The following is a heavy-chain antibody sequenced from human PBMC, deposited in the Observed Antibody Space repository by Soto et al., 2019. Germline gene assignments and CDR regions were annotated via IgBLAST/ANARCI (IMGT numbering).Heavy chain of an antibody. J-gene: IGHJ6*02. CDR2: IYSGGST. V-gene: IGHV3-66*03. CDR3: ARGNTYYDFWSGYTSYGMDV. D-gene: IGHD3-3*01. CDR1: GFTVSSNY. Sequence: EVQLVESGGGLIQPGGSLRLSCAASGFTVSSNYMSWVRQAPGKGLEWVSVIYSGGSTYYADSVKGRFTISRDNSKNTLYLQMNSLRAEDTAVYYCARGNTYYDFWSGYTSYGMDVWGQGTTVTVSS.